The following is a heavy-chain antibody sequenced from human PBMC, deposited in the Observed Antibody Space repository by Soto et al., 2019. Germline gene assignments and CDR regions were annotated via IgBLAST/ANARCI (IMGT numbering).Heavy chain of an antibody. CDR2: IHPSGSN. J-gene: IGHJ6*02. V-gene: IGHV4-4*07. D-gene: IGHD3-10*01. Sequence: ETLYLTGTLSGEYISTYDWSWIRQPAGKGLEGIGRIHPSGSNNYHPSLNSRVSMSVDTSMNQISLKLTPVTAAATAVYYCARVIPSMDIYGMDVWGQGTTVTVSS. CDR1: GEYISTYD. CDR3: ARVIPSMDIYGMDV.